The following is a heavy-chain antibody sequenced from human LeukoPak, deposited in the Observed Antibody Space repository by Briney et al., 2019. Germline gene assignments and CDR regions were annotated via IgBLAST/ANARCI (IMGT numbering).Heavy chain of an antibody. CDR3: AKALRGYGSSWYAAYYYYGMDV. D-gene: IGHD6-13*01. CDR2: ISYDGSNK. Sequence: GGSLRLSCAASGFTFNIYTMSWVRQAPGKGLEWVAVISYDGSNKYYADSVKGRFTISRDNSKNTLYLQMNSLRAEDTAVYYCAKALRGYGSSWYAAYYYYGMDVWGQGTTVTVSS. CDR1: GFTFNIYT. V-gene: IGHV3-30*18. J-gene: IGHJ6*02.